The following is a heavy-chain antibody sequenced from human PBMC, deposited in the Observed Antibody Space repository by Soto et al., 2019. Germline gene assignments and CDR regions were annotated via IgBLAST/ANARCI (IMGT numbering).Heavy chain of an antibody. CDR3: ARPGGGFDWFIDAFDI. CDR1: GFTFSSYS. Sequence: PGGSLRLSCAASGFTFSSYSMNWVRQAPGKGLEWVSYISSSSSTIYYADSVKGRFTISRDNAKNSLYLQMNSLRAEDTAGYYCARPGGGFDWFIDAFDIWGQGTMVTVSS. D-gene: IGHD3-9*01. CDR2: ISSSSSTI. V-gene: IGHV3-48*01. J-gene: IGHJ3*02.